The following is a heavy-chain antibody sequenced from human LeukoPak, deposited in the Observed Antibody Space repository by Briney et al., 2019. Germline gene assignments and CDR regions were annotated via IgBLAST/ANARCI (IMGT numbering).Heavy chain of an antibody. V-gene: IGHV4-39*07. D-gene: IGHD2-15*01. CDR1: GGSISSSSYY. Sequence: SETLSLTCTVSGGSISSSSYYWGWIRQPPGKGLEWIGSIYYSGSTYYNPSLKSRVTISVDTYKNQFSLKLSSVTAADTAVYYCARSRGSAGRLQNFDYWGQGTLVTVSS. CDR3: ARSRGSAGRLQNFDY. J-gene: IGHJ4*02. CDR2: IYYSGST.